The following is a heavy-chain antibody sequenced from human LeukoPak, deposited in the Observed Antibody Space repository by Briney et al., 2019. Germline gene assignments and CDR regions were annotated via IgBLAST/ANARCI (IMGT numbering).Heavy chain of an antibody. D-gene: IGHD5-18*01. CDR2: INHSGST. Sequence: KASQTLSLTCAVYGGSFSGYYWSWIRQPPGKGLEWIGEINHSGSTNYNPSLKSRVTISVDTSKNQFSLKLSSVTAADTAVYYCARTAMGAGDAFDIWGQGTMVTVSS. V-gene: IGHV4-34*01. CDR3: ARTAMGAGDAFDI. CDR1: GGSFSGYY. J-gene: IGHJ3*02.